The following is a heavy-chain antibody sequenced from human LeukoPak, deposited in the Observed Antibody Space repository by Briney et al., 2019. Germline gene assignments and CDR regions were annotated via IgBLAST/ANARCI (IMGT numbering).Heavy chain of an antibody. D-gene: IGHD3-10*01. CDR2: ISAYNGNI. Sequence: ASVKVSCKASGYTFTSYGISWVRQAPGQGLEWMGWISAYNGNINYAQKLQGRVTMTTDTSTSTAYMELRSLRSDDTAVYYCARVAVLLWFGESQPSYFDYWGQGTLVTVSS. CDR1: GYTFTSYG. CDR3: ARVAVLLWFGESQPSYFDY. J-gene: IGHJ4*02. V-gene: IGHV1-18*01.